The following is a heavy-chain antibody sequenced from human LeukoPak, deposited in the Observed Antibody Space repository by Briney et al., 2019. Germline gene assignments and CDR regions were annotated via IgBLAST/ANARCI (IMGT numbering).Heavy chain of an antibody. V-gene: IGHV3-30*02. J-gene: IGHJ4*02. Sequence: GGSLRLSCAASGFTFSSYGMHWVRQAPGKGLEWVAFIRYDGSNKYYADSVKGRFTISRDNSKNTLYLQMNSLRAEDTAVYCCAKDLFHYYGSGSYYNRQSDYWGQGTLVTVSS. CDR3: AKDLFHYYGSGSYYNRQSDY. D-gene: IGHD3-10*01. CDR2: IRYDGSNK. CDR1: GFTFSSYG.